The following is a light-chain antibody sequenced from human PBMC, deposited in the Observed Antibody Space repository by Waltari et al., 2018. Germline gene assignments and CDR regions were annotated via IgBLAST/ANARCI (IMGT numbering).Light chain of an antibody. CDR3: CSYAGSSTLVV. CDR1: SSDVGSYNL. V-gene: IGLV2-23*02. J-gene: IGLJ2*01. Sequence: QSALTQPASVSGSPGQSITISCTGTSSDVGSYNLVSWYQQHPGKAPKLMIYEVSKRPSGVSNRFSGSKSGNTASLTFSGLQAEDEADYYCCSYAGSSTLVVFGGGTKLTVL. CDR2: EVS.